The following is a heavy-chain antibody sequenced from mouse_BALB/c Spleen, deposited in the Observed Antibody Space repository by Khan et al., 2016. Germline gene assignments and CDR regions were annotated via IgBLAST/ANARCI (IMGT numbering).Heavy chain of an antibody. CDR2: ISSGSSTI. Sequence: EVELVESGGGLVQPGGSRKLSCAATGFTFSSFGMHWVRQAPEKGLEWVAYISSGSSTIYYADTVKGRFTISRDNPKNTLFPQMTSLRSEETAMYCSARKAGNWDWYFGVWGAGTTVTVSS. J-gene: IGHJ1*01. D-gene: IGHD4-1*01. V-gene: IGHV5-17*02. CDR3: ARKAGNWDWYFGV. CDR1: GFTFSSFG.